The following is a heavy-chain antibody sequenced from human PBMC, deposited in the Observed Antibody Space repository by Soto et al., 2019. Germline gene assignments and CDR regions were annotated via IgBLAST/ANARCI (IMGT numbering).Heavy chain of an antibody. V-gene: IGHV3-9*01. Sequence: EVQLVESGGGLVQPGRSLRLSCAASGFTFDDYAMHWVRQAPGKGLEWVSGISWNSGSIGYADSVKGRFTISRDNAKNSRYLQMNSLRAEDTALYYCAKDPLPPYYYDSSGYSPVWGQGTMVTVSS. D-gene: IGHD3-22*01. CDR3: AKDPLPPYYYDSSGYSPV. J-gene: IGHJ3*01. CDR2: ISWNSGSI. CDR1: GFTFDDYA.